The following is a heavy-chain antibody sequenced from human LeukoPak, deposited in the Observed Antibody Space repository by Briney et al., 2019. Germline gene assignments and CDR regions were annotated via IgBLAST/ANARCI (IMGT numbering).Heavy chain of an antibody. CDR3: ARDFGRTSDWQPRLYYGMDV. CDR2: ITRSLSYI. CDR1: GFTFKSYT. V-gene: IGHV3-21*01. J-gene: IGHJ6*02. Sequence: GGSLRLSCAASGFTFKSYTMNWVRQAPGKGLEWVSSITRSLSYISYADSVKGRFTISRDNDKNSLSLQMNSLRAEDTAVYYCARDFGRTSDWQPRLYYGMDVWGQGTTVTVSS. D-gene: IGHD2-2*01.